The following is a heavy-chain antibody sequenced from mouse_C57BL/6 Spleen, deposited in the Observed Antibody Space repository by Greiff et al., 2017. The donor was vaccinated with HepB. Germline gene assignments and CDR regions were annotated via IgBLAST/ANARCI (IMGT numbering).Heavy chain of an antibody. CDR2: IDPSDSYT. Sequence: VQLQQPGAELVMPGASVKLSCKASGYTFTSYWMHWVKQRPGQGLEWIGEIDPSDSYTNYNQKFKGKSTLTVDKSSSTAYMQLSSLTSEDSAVYYCARSTMVQYYFDYWGQGTTLTVSS. CDR3: ARSTMVQYYFDY. V-gene: IGHV1-69*01. D-gene: IGHD2-1*01. CDR1: GYTFTSYW. J-gene: IGHJ2*01.